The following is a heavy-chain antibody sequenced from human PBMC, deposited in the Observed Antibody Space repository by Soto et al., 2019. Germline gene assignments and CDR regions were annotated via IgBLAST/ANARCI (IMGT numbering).Heavy chain of an antibody. Sequence: VQLVETGGDLIQPGGSLRLSCAASGFTVSSDSMTWVRQAPGKGLEWISIIYSDNNTDYADSVKGRFSISRDTSKNILYLQMNSLRAEDTAEYYCARHSSAMGVWGQGTTVTVSS. J-gene: IGHJ6*02. CDR3: ARHSSAMGV. CDR1: GFTVSSDS. V-gene: IGHV3-53*02. CDR2: IYSDNNT.